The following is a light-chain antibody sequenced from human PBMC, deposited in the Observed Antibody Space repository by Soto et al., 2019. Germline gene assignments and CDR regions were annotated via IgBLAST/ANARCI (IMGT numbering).Light chain of an antibody. V-gene: IGKV1-5*03. CDR2: QAS. CDR1: QSISIW. Sequence: DIQMTQSPSTLSASVGDRVATTCRASQSISIWLAWYQQKPGKAPKLLIYQASTLESGVPSRFSGSGSGTEFTFTITSLQPDDFATYYCQQYNSYPVTFGGGTKVDIK. CDR3: QQYNSYPVT. J-gene: IGKJ4*01.